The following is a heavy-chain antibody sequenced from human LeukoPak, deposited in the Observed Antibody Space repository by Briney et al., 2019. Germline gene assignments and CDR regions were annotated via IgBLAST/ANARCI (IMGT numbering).Heavy chain of an antibody. J-gene: IGHJ4*02. D-gene: IGHD3-22*01. CDR2: IYTSGST. V-gene: IGHV4-61*02. Sequence: TSQTLSLTCTVSGGSISSGSYYWSWIRQPAGKGLEYIGRIYTSGSTNYNPSLKSRVTISVDTSKNQFSLKLSSVTAADTAVYYCARGYDSSGYGLDYWGQGTLVTVSS. CDR1: GGSISSGSYY. CDR3: ARGYDSSGYGLDY.